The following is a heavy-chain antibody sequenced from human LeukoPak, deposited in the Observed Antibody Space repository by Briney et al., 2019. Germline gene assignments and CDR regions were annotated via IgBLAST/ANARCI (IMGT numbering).Heavy chain of an antibody. V-gene: IGHV4-34*01. CDR1: GGSFSGYY. Sequence: SGTQSLTCAVDGGSFSGYYWIWIRQRPGKVRPWIGESNHSGSPNYNPSLKSRVTISVDTSKTQFSLKLSPVTAADTAVYYCARGRSKRTGGISDKPTDYWGQGTLVTVSS. D-gene: IGHD4-23*01. CDR3: ARGRSKRTGGISDKPTDY. J-gene: IGHJ4*02. CDR2: SNHSGSP.